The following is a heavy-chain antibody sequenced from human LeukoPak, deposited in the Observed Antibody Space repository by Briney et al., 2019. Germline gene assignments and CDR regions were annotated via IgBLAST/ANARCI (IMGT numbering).Heavy chain of an antibody. CDR1: GYTFTGYH. V-gene: IGHV1-2*06. CDR2: INPYSGDT. Sequence: ASVKVSCKASGYTFTGYHIHWVRQAPGQGLEWMGRINPYSGDTNFAQKFQGRVTMTRDTSITTAYMDLSSLTPDDTAVSFCARDQGSLTRSWYTGYWGQGTQVTVSS. CDR3: ARDQGSLTRSWYTGY. D-gene: IGHD6-13*01. J-gene: IGHJ4*02.